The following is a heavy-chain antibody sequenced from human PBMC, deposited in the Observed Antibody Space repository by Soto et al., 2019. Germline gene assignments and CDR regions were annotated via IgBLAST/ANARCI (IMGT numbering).Heavy chain of an antibody. CDR3: AILSN. Sequence: GGSLSFWFAASSFPVCGNYMNWVRQSPGKGLELVSIIYSRGTTSYADSVKGRFTISRDNFNNTLHLQMNSHRAESTAVYYWAILSNGGQGTLVTVSS. V-gene: IGHV3-53*01. J-gene: IGHJ4*02. D-gene: IGHD4-4*01. CDR1: SFPVCGNY. CDR2: IYSRGTT.